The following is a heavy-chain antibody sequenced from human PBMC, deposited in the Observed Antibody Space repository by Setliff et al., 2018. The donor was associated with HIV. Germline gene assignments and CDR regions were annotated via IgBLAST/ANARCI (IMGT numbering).Heavy chain of an antibody. CDR3: ARVGPFEFDSSGYAEF. J-gene: IGHJ4*02. V-gene: IGHV1-18*01. CDR2: ISTYSDET. CDR1: GYTFTAYG. Sequence: ASVKVSCKPSGYTFTAYGLSWVRQAPGQGLEWMGWISTYSDETSYAQRFQGRVTVTTDTSTSTAYMELRSLRSDDTAVYFCARVGPFEFDSSGYAEFWGQGTPVTVSS. D-gene: IGHD3-22*01.